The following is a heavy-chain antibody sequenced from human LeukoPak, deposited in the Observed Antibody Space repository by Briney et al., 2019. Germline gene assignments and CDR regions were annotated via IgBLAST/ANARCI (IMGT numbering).Heavy chain of an antibody. CDR3: AKDSEYYDFWSGYVYYFDY. Sequence: GGSLRLSCAASEFTFSSYAMSWVRQAPGKGLEWVSAISGSGGSTYYADSVKGRFTISRDNSKNTLYLQMNSLRAEDTAVYYCAKDSEYYDFWSGYVYYFDYWGQGTLVTVSS. CDR2: ISGSGGST. CDR1: EFTFSSYA. J-gene: IGHJ4*02. D-gene: IGHD3-3*01. V-gene: IGHV3-23*01.